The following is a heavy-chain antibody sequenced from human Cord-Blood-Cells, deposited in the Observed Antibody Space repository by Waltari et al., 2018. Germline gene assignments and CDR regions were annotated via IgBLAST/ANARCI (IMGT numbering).Heavy chain of an antibody. V-gene: IGHV4-59*01. CDR1: GGSISSYY. CDR2: IYYSGST. Sequence: VQLQESGPGLVKPSETLSLTCTFSGGSISSYYWSWTRQPPGKGLEWIGYIYYSGSTNYNPSLKSRVTISVDTSKNQFSLKLSSVTAADTAVYYCARGYDFWSGYYQRGWFDPWGQGTLVTVSS. CDR3: ARGYDFWSGYYQRGWFDP. J-gene: IGHJ5*02. D-gene: IGHD3-3*01.